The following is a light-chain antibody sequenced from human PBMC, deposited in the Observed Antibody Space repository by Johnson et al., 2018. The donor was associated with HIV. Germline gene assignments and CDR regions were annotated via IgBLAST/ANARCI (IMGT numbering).Light chain of an antibody. Sequence: QSVLTQPPSVSAAPGQKVNISCSGTNSNIGNNFVSWYQQFPGTAPRLLIYENNKRPSGIPDRFSGSKSGTSATLDITGLQTGDQADYYCASWDRSLTVGTVFGPGTRVTVL. CDR2: ENN. J-gene: IGLJ1*01. V-gene: IGLV1-51*02. CDR3: ASWDRSLTVGTV. CDR1: NSNIGNNF.